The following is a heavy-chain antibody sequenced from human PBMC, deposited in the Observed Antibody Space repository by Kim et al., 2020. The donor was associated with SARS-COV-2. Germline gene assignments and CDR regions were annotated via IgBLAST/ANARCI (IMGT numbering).Heavy chain of an antibody. D-gene: IGHD5-18*01. Sequence: ADSVKGRFPMSRDNGKKTLYLQLNRLRGEDTAVYYWANSALWPTYYIDCWGQGTLVTVSS. CDR3: ANSALWPTYYIDC. V-gene: IGHV3-23*01. J-gene: IGHJ4*02.